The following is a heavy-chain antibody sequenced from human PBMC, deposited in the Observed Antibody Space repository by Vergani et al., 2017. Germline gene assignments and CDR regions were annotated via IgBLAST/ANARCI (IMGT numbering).Heavy chain of an antibody. D-gene: IGHD3-16*01. CDR2: IFYSGST. CDR3: ARQKAVWLIDY. V-gene: IGHV4-39*01. Sequence: QLQLQESGPGLVRPSETLSLPCTVSGASISSSTYYWGWIRQPPGKGLEWIGGIFYSGSTYYNPSLKSRVTISVDTSKNQFSLKLNSVTAADTAVYYCARQKAVWLIDYWGQGTLVTVSS. J-gene: IGHJ4*02. CDR1: GASISSSTYY.